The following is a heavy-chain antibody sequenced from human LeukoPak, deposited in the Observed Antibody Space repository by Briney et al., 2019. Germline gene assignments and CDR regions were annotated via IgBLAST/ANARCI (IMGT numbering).Heavy chain of an antibody. CDR3: ARVSGASGWYYFDY. CDR2: IHFTRNT. Sequence: SETLSLTCSVSGGSVSSDSCFWSWIRQPPGKGLEWIGYIHFTRNTNYNPSLKSRVAISVDTSKSQFSLKLSSVTAADTAVYYCARVSGASGWYYFDYWGQGTLVTVSS. J-gene: IGHJ4*02. V-gene: IGHV4-61*01. CDR1: GGSVSSDSCF. D-gene: IGHD6-19*01.